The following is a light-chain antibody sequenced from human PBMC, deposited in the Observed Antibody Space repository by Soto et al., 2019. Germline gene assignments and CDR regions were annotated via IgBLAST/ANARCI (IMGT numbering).Light chain of an antibody. V-gene: IGKV4-1*01. Sequence: DIVLTQSPDSLAVSLGERATINCKSSQSVLYSFNNKKYLAWYQQKPGQPPKLLIYWASTRQSGVPDRFSGSGSGTDFTLTISSLQAEDVAVYYCQQYYTSPFAFGGGTKVEIK. CDR2: WAS. CDR1: QSVLYSFNNKKY. J-gene: IGKJ4*01. CDR3: QQYYTSPFA.